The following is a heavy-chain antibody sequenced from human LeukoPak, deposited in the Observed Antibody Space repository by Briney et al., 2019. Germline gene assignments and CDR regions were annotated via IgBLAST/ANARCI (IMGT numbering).Heavy chain of an antibody. J-gene: IGHJ6*02. Sequence: GGSLRLSCAASGFTVSSNYMSWVRQAPGKGLEWVSVIYSGGSTYYADSVKGRFTISRDNSKNTLYLQMNNLRAEDTAVYYCASSTGIAVAGTYYYYYGMDVWGQGTTVTVSS. CDR3: ASSTGIAVAGTYYYYYGMDV. V-gene: IGHV3-53*01. CDR1: GFTVSSNY. D-gene: IGHD6-19*01. CDR2: IYSGGST.